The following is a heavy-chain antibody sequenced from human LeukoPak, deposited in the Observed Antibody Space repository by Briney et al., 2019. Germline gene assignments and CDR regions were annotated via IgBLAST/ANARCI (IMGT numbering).Heavy chain of an antibody. CDR2: IYYSGST. V-gene: IGHV4-59*01. CDR1: GGSISSYY. J-gene: IGHJ2*01. Sequence: SETLSLTCTVSGGSISSYYWSWIRQPPGKGLEWIGYIYYSGSTNYNPSLKSRVTISVDTSKNQFSLKLSSVTAADTAVYYCAKEGHLRKSFGSLLAAAVRPRYFDLWGRGTLVTVSS. CDR3: AKEGHLRKSFGSLLAAAVRPRYFDL. D-gene: IGHD6-25*01.